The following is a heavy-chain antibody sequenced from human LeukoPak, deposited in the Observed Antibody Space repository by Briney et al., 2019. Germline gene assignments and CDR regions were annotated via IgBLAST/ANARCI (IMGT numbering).Heavy chain of an antibody. D-gene: IGHD5-18*01. Sequence: SVKVSCKASGGTFSSYAISCVRQAPGQGLEWMGRIIPIFGTANYAQKFQGGVTITTDESTRTAYMELSRLRSEDTAVYYCARDRRGYSYGWYFDYWGQGTLVTVSS. CDR2: IIPIFGTA. J-gene: IGHJ4*02. CDR1: GGTFSSYA. V-gene: IGHV1-69*05. CDR3: ARDRRGYSYGWYFDY.